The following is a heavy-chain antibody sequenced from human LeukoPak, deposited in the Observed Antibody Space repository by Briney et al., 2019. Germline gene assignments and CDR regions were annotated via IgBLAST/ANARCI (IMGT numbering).Heavy chain of an antibody. Sequence: GESLKISCKGSGYSFSSYWIGWVRQMPGKGLEYMGIIYPGDSDTRYSPSFQGQVTISADKSISTAYLQWSSLKASDTAMDYCARPPTAGGTNAFDIWGQGTMVTVSS. CDR3: ARPPTAGGTNAFDI. CDR2: IYPGDSDT. J-gene: IGHJ3*02. V-gene: IGHV5-51*01. CDR1: GYSFSSYW. D-gene: IGHD4-11*01.